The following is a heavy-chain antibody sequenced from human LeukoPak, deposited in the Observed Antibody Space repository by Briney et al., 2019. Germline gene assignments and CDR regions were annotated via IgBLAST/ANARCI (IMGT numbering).Heavy chain of an antibody. CDR3: ARARVVTKWIDY. D-gene: IGHD2-21*02. CDR2: ISSSSSYI. V-gene: IGHV3-21*04. CDR1: GFTFSSYS. Sequence: PGGSLRLSCAASGFTFSSYSMNWVRQAPGKGLEWVSSISSSSSYIYYADSVKGRFTISRDNAKNSLYLQMNSLRAEDTAVYYCARARVVTKWIDYWGQGTLVTVSS. J-gene: IGHJ4*02.